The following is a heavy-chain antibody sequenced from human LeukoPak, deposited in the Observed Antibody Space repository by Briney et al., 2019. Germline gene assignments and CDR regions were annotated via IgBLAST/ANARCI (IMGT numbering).Heavy chain of an antibody. D-gene: IGHD4-17*01. Sequence: QSGGSLRLSCAASGFTFSSYAMSWVRQAPGKGLEWVSAISGSGGSTYYADSVKGRFTISRDNSKNTLYLQMNSLRAEDTAVYYCAKDLAKDKMTTVTSFDYWGQGTLVTVSS. V-gene: IGHV3-23*01. J-gene: IGHJ4*02. CDR2: ISGSGGST. CDR3: AKDLAKDKMTTVTSFDY. CDR1: GFTFSSYA.